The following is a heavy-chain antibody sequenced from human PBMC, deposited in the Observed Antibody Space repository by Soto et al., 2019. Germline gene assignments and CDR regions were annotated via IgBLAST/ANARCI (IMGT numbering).Heavy chain of an antibody. D-gene: IGHD5-12*01. CDR1: GDSVSSNSAA. V-gene: IGHV6-1*01. CDR3: AREGLRPGYYYYNGMDV. CDR2: TYYRSNWNN. Sequence: QVQLQQSGPGLVKPSQTLSLTCAISGDSVSSNSAAWNWIRQSPSRGLECLGRTYYRSNWNNDYAVSVKSRITINSDSSKTQFSLHLNSVAPEDSAVYYCAREGLRPGYYYYNGMDVWCQGTTVTVAS. J-gene: IGHJ6*02.